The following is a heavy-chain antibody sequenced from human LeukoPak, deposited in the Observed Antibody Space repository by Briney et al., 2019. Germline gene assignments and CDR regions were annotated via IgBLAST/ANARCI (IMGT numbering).Heavy chain of an antibody. Sequence: GGSLRLSCAASGFTFSSYGMHWVRQAPGKGLEWVAVISYDGSNKYYADSVKGRFTISRDNSKNTLYLQMNSLRAEDTAVYYCARLSPWMATILSGAFDIWGQGTMVTVSS. D-gene: IGHD5-24*01. CDR2: ISYDGSNK. J-gene: IGHJ3*02. V-gene: IGHV3-30*03. CDR1: GFTFSSYG. CDR3: ARLSPWMATILSGAFDI.